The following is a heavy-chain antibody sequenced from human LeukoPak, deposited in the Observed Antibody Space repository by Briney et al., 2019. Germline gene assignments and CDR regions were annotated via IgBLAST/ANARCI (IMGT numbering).Heavy chain of an antibody. V-gene: IGHV4-30-2*01. D-gene: IGHD2/OR15-2a*01. J-gene: IGHJ5*02. CDR3: ARANRRAAVIDP. Sequence: SQTLSLTCTVSGGSISSGGYYWSWIRQPPGKGLEWIGYIYHSGSTYYNPSLKSRVTISVDTSKNQFSLKLSSVTAADTAVYYCARANRRAAVIDPWGQGTLVTVSS. CDR2: IYHSGST. CDR1: GGSISSGGYY.